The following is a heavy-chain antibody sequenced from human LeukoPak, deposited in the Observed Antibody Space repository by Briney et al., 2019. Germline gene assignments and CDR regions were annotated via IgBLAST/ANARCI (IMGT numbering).Heavy chain of an antibody. CDR1: GGSFSGYY. CDR2: INHSGST. J-gene: IGHJ5*02. D-gene: IGHD6-13*01. Sequence: PSETLSLTCAVYGGSFSGYYWSWIRQPPGKGLEWIGEINHSGSTNYNPSLKSRVTISVDTSKNQFSLKLSSVTAADTAVYYCARVGYRWFDPWGQGTLVTVSS. V-gene: IGHV4-34*01. CDR3: ARVGYRWFDP.